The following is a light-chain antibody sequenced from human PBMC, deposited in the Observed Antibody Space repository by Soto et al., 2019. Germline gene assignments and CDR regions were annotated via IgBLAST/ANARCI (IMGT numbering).Light chain of an antibody. J-gene: IGKJ1*01. Sequence: FVVTQSPDTLSLSPGETATLSCRASQSFSSSVSWYQHKPGQSPRLVVYSGYKRSPGVPARFSGSGSGTDFTLTLSSLESDDFAIYYCQQRYSWLRVFGPGTKV. CDR1: QSFSSS. V-gene: IGKV3-11*01. CDR2: SGY. CDR3: QQRYSWLRV.